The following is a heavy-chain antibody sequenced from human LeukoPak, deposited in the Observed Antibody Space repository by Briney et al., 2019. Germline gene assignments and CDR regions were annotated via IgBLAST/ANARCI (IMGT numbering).Heavy chain of an antibody. CDR2: ISSSSSYI. D-gene: IGHD1-26*01. V-gene: IGHV3-21*04. CDR1: GFTFSSYS. Sequence: PGGSLRLSCAASGFTFSSYSMNWVRQAPGKGLEWVSSISSSSSYIYYADSVKGRFTISRDNSKNTLYLQMNSLRAEDTAVYYCTTQKAYYFDYWGQGTLVTVSS. CDR3: TTQKAYYFDY. J-gene: IGHJ4*02.